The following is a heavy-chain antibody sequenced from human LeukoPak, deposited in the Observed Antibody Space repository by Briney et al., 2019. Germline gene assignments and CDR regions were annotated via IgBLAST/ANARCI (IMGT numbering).Heavy chain of an antibody. CDR2: INSDGTII. CDR3: AKDRVGYSSGWYGVYYFDY. CDR1: GFTFSSYW. D-gene: IGHD6-19*01. Sequence: QPGGSLRLSCAASGFTFSSYWMHWVRQAPGKGLVWVSRINSDGTIIGYADSVKGRFTISRDNAKNTLYLQMNSLRAEDTAVYYCAKDRVGYSSGWYGVYYFDYWGQGTLVTVSS. V-gene: IGHV3-74*01. J-gene: IGHJ4*02.